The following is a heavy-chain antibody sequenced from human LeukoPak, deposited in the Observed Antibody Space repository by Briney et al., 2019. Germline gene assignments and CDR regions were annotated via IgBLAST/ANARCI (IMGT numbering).Heavy chain of an antibody. V-gene: IGHV3-23*01. J-gene: IGHJ6*03. CDR2: ISGSGGST. D-gene: IGHD4-17*01. Sequence: GGSLRLSCAASGFTFSSYAMSWVRQAPGKGLEWVSAISGSGGSTYYADSVKGRFTISRDNSKNTLYLQMNSLRAEDTAVYYCAKDPAYGDYASDCYMDVWGKGTTVTLSS. CDR1: GFTFSSYA. CDR3: AKDPAYGDYASDCYMDV.